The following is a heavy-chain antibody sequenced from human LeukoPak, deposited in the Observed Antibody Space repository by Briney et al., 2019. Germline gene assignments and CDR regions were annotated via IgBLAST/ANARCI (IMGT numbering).Heavy chain of an antibody. D-gene: IGHD2-15*01. CDR3: AKGRAVEVVAAFNY. CDR2: ISGSGTTI. V-gene: IGHV3-11*01. CDR1: GFTFSDHY. J-gene: IGHJ4*02. Sequence: KPGGSLRLSCAASGFTFSDHYMSWIRQAPGKGLEWVSYISGSGTTIYYADSVRGQFTISRDNAKNSLYLQMNSLRAEDTAVYYCAKGRAVEVVAAFNYWGQGTVVTVSS.